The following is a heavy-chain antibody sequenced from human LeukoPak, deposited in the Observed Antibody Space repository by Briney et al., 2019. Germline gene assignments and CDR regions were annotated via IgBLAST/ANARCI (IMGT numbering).Heavy chain of an antibody. D-gene: IGHD5-12*01. J-gene: IGHJ4*02. V-gene: IGHV4-31*03. CDR3: ARDPSGYGPFDH. CDR2: IYHTGST. Sequence: PSQTLSLTCTVSGGSINSGDYYWSWIRQHPGKGLEWIGYIYHTGSTYYNPSLRSRLTLSVDTSKNQFSLKLSSVTAADTAVYFCARDPSGYGPFDHWGQGTLVTVSS. CDR1: GGSINSGDYY.